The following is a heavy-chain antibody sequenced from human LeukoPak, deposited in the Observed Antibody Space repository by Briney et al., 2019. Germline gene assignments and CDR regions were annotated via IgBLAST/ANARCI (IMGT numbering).Heavy chain of an antibody. CDR3: TRDITLTRGGRSDY. CDR1: GFMFSSYG. D-gene: IGHD3-10*01. J-gene: IGHJ4*02. CDR2: IWYDGSII. Sequence: GGSLRLSCAASGFMFSSYGMHWVRQAPGKGLEWVSFIWYDGSIIHYADSVKGRFTMSRDNAKNTVYLQMNSLRAEDTAVYYCTRDITLTRGGRSDYWGQGALVTVSS. V-gene: IGHV3-33*01.